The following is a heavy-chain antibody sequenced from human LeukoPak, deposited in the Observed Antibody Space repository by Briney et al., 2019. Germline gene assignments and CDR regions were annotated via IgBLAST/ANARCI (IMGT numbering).Heavy chain of an antibody. CDR3: AGDGSSWYNYYYYYYTDV. Sequence: SVKVSCKASGGTFSSYAISWVRQAPGQGLEWMGGIIPIFGTANYAQKFQGRATITADESTSTAYMELSSLRSEDTAVYYCAGDGSSWYNYYYYYYTDVWGKGTTVTVSS. D-gene: IGHD6-13*01. CDR2: IIPIFGTA. V-gene: IGHV1-69*13. J-gene: IGHJ6*03. CDR1: GGTFSSYA.